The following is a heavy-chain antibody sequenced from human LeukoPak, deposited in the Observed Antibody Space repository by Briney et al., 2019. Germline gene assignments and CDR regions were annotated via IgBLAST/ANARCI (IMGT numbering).Heavy chain of an antibody. V-gene: IGHV1-24*01. D-gene: IGHD6-13*01. J-gene: IGHJ1*01. CDR1: GYTFTSYG. CDR3: ATGASSIEYFQH. CDR2: FDPEDGET. Sequence: GASVKVSCKASGYTFTSYGISWVRQAPGQGLEWMGGFDPEDGETIYAQKFQGRVTMTEDTSTDTAYMELSSLRSEDTAVYYCATGASSIEYFQHWGQGTLVTVSS.